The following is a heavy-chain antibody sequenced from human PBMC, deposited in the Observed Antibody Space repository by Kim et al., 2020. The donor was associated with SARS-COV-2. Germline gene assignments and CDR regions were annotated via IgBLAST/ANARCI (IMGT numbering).Heavy chain of an antibody. CDR2: DGSEK. V-gene: IGHV3-7*01. J-gene: IGHJ6*02. CDR3: ARAASVAD. Sequence: DGSEKHYVDSVKGRFTISRDNAKNSLYLQMDGLRAEDTAVYYWARAASVADWGQGTTVTVSS. D-gene: IGHD6-19*01.